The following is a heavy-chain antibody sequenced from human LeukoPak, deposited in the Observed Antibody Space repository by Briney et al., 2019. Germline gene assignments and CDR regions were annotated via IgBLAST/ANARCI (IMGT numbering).Heavy chain of an antibody. CDR1: GFTFSNYA. D-gene: IGHD6-19*01. CDR3: AKRDSSGWYGGRYYFDY. V-gene: IGHV3-23*01. Sequence: GGSLRLSCAASGFTFSNYAMSWVRQAPGKGLEWVSAISGSGDNTYYADSVKGRFTVSRDNSKNTLYVQMKSLRAEDTAVYYCAKRDSSGWYGGRYYFDYWGQGTLVTVSS. CDR2: ISGSGDNT. J-gene: IGHJ4*02.